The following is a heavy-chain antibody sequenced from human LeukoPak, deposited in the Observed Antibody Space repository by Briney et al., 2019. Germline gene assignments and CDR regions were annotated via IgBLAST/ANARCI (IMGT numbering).Heavy chain of an antibody. V-gene: IGHV3-48*03. D-gene: IGHD1-26*01. CDR1: GFTFSSYE. CDR2: ISSSGSTI. Sequence: GGSLRLSCAASGFTFSSYEMNWVRQAPGKGLEWVSYISSSGSTIYYADSVKGRFTISRDNSKNTMYLQMNNLREEDTAVYYCTRDPILGAPDYFDYWGQGTLVTVSS. J-gene: IGHJ4*02. CDR3: TRDPILGAPDYFDY.